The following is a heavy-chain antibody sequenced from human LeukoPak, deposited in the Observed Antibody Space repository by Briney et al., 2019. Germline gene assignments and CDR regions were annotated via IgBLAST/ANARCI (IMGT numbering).Heavy chain of an antibody. D-gene: IGHD3-9*01. J-gene: IGHJ3*02. CDR2: IKQDGSEK. CDR3: ARRYFDWFLGAGGSLDI. CDR1: GFTFRSYW. V-gene: IGHV3-7*01. Sequence: GGSLRLSCAGSGFTFRSYWMHWVRQAPGKGLEWVANIKQDGSEKYYVDSVKGRFTISRDNANDSVYLQMNSLRAEDTAVYYCARRYFDWFLGAGGSLDIWGQGTMVTVSS.